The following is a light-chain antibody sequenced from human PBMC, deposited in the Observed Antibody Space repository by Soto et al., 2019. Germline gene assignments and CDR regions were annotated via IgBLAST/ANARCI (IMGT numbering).Light chain of an antibody. V-gene: IGLV3-21*02. CDR1: NIGRKS. CDR3: QVCDSSSDYV. CDR2: DDT. J-gene: IGLJ1*01. Sequence: SYELTQPPSVSVAPGQTARITCGGNNIGRKSVHWYQQKPGQAPLLVVYDDTDRPSGIPERFSGSNSGNTATLTISRVEAGDEADYYCQVCDSSSDYVFGTGTKVTVL.